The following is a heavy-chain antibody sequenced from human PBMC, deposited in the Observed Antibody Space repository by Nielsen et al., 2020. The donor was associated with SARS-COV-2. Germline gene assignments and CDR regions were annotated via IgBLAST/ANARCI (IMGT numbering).Heavy chain of an antibody. CDR1: GYTFTSYA. J-gene: IGHJ6*02. D-gene: IGHD4-11*01. Sequence: ASVKVSCKASGYTFTSYAMNWVRQAPGQRLEWMGWINAGNGDTEYSLKFQGRVTITRDTSASTAYMELSSLRSEDTAVYYCASLFHSNYYHFGMDVWGQGTTVTVSS. CDR3: ASLFHSNYYHFGMDV. CDR2: INAGNGDT. V-gene: IGHV1-3*01.